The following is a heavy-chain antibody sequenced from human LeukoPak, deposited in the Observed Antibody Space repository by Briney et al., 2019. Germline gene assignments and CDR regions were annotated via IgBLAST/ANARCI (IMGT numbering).Heavy chain of an antibody. CDR3: TTENGYCSSTSCYMGDISGYYYMDV. D-gene: IGHD2-2*02. CDR1: GFTFSNAG. CDR2: IKSKTDGGTT. Sequence: GGSLRLSCAASGFTFSNAGMSWVRQAPGKGLEWVGRIKSKTDGGTTDYAAPVKGRFTISRDDSKNTLYLQMNSLKTEDTAVYYCTTENGYCSSTSCYMGDISGYYYMDVWGKGTTVTVSS. V-gene: IGHV3-15*01. J-gene: IGHJ6*03.